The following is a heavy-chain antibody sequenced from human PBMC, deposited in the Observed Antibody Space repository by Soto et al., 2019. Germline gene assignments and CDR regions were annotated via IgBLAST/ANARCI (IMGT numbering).Heavy chain of an antibody. J-gene: IGHJ4*02. CDR3: ARVIIGGQIVTARGAFDY. Sequence: QVPLVQSGAGVKKPGSSVKVSCKASGGTFSNYGFAWVRQAPGQGLEWMGGIVPSLNSIKYAQKFQGRVTITADESTSTTHMELTSLRSEDTAVYYCARVIIGGQIVTARGAFDYWGQGTLVTVSS. CDR2: IVPSLNSI. CDR1: GGTFSNYG. V-gene: IGHV1-69*01. D-gene: IGHD2-21*02.